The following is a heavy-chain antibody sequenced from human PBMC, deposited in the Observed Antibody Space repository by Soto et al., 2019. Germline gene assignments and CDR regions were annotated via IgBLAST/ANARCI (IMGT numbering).Heavy chain of an antibody. CDR1: GGSISSGGYY. D-gene: IGHD2-15*01. J-gene: IGHJ4*02. Sequence: QVQLQESGPGLVKPSQTLSLTCTVSGGSISSGGYYWSWIRQHPGKGLEWIGYIYYSGSTYDNPSLTSRVNISVDTSKHQFSLKLSSVTAADTAVYYCASSSGGSYYDYWGQGTLVTVSS. CDR2: IYYSGST. V-gene: IGHV4-31*03. CDR3: ASSSGGSYYDY.